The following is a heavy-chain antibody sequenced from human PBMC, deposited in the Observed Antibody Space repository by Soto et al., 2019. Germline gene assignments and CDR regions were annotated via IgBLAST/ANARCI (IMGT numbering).Heavy chain of an antibody. J-gene: IGHJ6*02. CDR3: AREFGSGWYEGDGMDV. V-gene: IGHV4-4*07. D-gene: IGHD6-19*01. CDR1: GGSISSYY. CDR2: IYTSGST. Sequence: QVQLQESGPGLVKPSETLSLTCTVSGGSISSYYWSWIRQPAGKGLEWIGRIYTSGSTNYNPSLNSRVTMSVDTSKNQFSLKLCSVTAADTAVYYCAREFGSGWYEGDGMDVCGQGTTVTVSS.